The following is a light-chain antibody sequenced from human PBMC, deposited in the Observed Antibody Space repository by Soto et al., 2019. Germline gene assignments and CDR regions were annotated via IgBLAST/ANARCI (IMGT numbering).Light chain of an antibody. Sequence: EIVLTQSPGTLSLSPGETATLSCRASQSVSSSYLAWYQPKPGQAPRLLIHGASNRATGIPARFSGSGSGTDFTLTISSLEPEDFALYYCQQCYNWPQWTFGQGTKGDIK. V-gene: IGKV3D-20*02. CDR1: QSVSSSY. CDR3: QQCYNWPQWT. J-gene: IGKJ1*01. CDR2: GAS.